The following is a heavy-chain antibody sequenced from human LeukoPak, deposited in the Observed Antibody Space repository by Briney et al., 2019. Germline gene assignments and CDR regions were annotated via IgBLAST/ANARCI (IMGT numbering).Heavy chain of an antibody. Sequence: SGTLSLTCAVSGGSISSSNWWSWVRQPPGKGLEWIGSIYYSGSTYYNPSLKSRVTISVDTSKNQFSLKLSSVTAADTAVYYCARVRVRLGELSSYYFDYWGQGTLVTVSS. J-gene: IGHJ4*02. D-gene: IGHD3-16*02. V-gene: IGHV4-4*02. CDR1: GGSISSSNW. CDR3: ARVRVRLGELSSYYFDY. CDR2: IYYSGST.